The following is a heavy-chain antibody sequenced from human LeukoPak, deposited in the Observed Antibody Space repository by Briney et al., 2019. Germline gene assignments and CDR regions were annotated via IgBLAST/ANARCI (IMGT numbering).Heavy chain of an antibody. J-gene: IGHJ4*02. Sequence: GGSLRLXCAASGFTFSSYAMSWVRQAPGKELESVSAISGSGGSTYYADSVKGRFTISRDNSKNTLYLQMNSLRAEDTAVYYCAKILRLGELSPFDYWGQGTLVTVSS. CDR2: ISGSGGST. D-gene: IGHD3-16*02. CDR1: GFTFSSYA. CDR3: AKILRLGELSPFDY. V-gene: IGHV3-23*01.